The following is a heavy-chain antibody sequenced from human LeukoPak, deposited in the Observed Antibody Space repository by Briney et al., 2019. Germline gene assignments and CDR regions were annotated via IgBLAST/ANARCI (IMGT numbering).Heavy chain of an antibody. V-gene: IGHV3-11*01. J-gene: IGHJ6*04. CDR3: ARVRWAAQEMDV. CDR2: ISSSGSTI. Sequence: PGGSLRLSCAASGFTFSDYYMSWIHQAPGKGLEWVSYISSSGSTIYYADSVKGRFTISRDNAKNSLYLQMNSLRAEDTAVYYCARVRWAAQEMDVWGKGTTVTVSS. D-gene: IGHD5-24*01. CDR1: GFTFSDYY.